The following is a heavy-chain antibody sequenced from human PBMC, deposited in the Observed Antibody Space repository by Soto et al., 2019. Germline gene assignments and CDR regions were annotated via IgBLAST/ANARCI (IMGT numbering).Heavy chain of an antibody. CDR1: GFTFSSYA. V-gene: IGHV3-23*01. Sequence: EVQLLESGGGLVQPGGSLRLSCAASGFTFSSYAMSWVRQAPGKGLEWVSAISGSGGSTYYADSVKGRFTISRDNSKNTLYLQMNSLRAEDTDVYYCAKPRELLKRNGYYFDYWGQGTLVTVSS. D-gene: IGHD1-26*01. J-gene: IGHJ4*02. CDR3: AKPRELLKRNGYYFDY. CDR2: ISGSGGST.